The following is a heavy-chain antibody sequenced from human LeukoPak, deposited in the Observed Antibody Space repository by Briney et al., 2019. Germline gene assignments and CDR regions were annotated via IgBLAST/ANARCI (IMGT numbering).Heavy chain of an antibody. CDR2: IIPIFGTA. V-gene: IGHV1-69*13. Sequence: SVKVSFKASGGTFSSYAISWARQAPGQGLEWMGGIIPIFGTANYAQKFQGRVTITADESTSTAYMELSSLRSEDTAVYYCARDRAGGASDYWGQGTLVTVSS. J-gene: IGHJ4*02. CDR3: ARDRAGGASDY. D-gene: IGHD3-16*01. CDR1: GGTFSSYA.